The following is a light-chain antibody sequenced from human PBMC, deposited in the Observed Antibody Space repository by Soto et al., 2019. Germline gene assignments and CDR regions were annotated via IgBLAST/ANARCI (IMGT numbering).Light chain of an antibody. J-gene: IGLJ2*01. CDR3: AAWDDSLNAVL. V-gene: IGLV1-44*01. Sequence: QPVLTQSPSASGTPGQRVAISCSGSYSNIGRNTVHLYQQVPGTAPVLLIYANNLRPSGVPDRFSGSKSGTSASLAISGLQSEDEADYYCAAWDDSLNAVLFGGGTKLTVL. CDR2: ANN. CDR1: YSNIGRNT.